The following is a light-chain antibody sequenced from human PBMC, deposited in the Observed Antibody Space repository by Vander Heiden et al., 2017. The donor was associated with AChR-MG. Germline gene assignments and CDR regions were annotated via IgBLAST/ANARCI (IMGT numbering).Light chain of an antibody. CDR2: KAS. J-gene: IGKJ3*01. Sequence: DIQMTQSPSTLSASVGDRVTITCRASQNINNWLAWYQQKPGKAPKLLIYKASNLESGVPSRFSGSGSGTEFTLTIRSLEPDDFATYYCQQYNSFLFAFGPRTKVEIK. CDR3: QQYNSFLFA. V-gene: IGKV1-5*03. CDR1: QNINNW.